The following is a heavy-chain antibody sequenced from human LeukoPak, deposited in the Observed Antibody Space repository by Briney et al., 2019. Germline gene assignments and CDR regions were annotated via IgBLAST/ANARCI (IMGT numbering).Heavy chain of an antibody. CDR3: ARDPPSGYDSPGD. CDR1: GFTFSIYW. J-gene: IGHJ4*02. CDR2: INQDGSEK. Sequence: GGSLRLSCAASGFTFSIYWVSWVRQAPGKGLEWVANINQDGSEKYYVDSVKGRFTISRDNANNSLYLQMNSLRAEDTAVYYCARDPPSGYDSPGDWGQGTLVIVSS. V-gene: IGHV3-7*01. D-gene: IGHD3-22*01.